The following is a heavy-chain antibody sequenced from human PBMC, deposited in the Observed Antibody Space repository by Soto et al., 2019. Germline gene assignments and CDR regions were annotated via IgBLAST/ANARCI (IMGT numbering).Heavy chain of an antibody. CDR3: ARDGGYCSGGSCYSRGGYFDY. Sequence: VQLVQSGAEVKKPGSSVKVSCKASGGTFSSYAISWVRQAPGQGLEWMGGIIPIFGTANYAQKFQGRVTITADESTSTAYMELSSLRSEDTAVYYCARDGGYCSGGSCYSRGGYFDYWGQGTLVTVSS. CDR1: GGTFSSYA. CDR2: IIPIFGTA. V-gene: IGHV1-69*01. J-gene: IGHJ4*02. D-gene: IGHD2-15*01.